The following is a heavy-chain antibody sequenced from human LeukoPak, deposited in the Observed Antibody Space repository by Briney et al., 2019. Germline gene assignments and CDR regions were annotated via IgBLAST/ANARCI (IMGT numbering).Heavy chain of an antibody. CDR2: ISAYNGNT. D-gene: IGHD3-10*01. V-gene: IGHV1-18*01. CDR1: GYTFTSYG. Sequence: ASVTVSCKASGYTFTSYGISWVRQAPGQGLEWMGWISAYNGNTNYAQKLQGRVTMTTDTSTSTAYMELRSLGSVDTDVYYCASEVRGVDYWGQGTLVTVSS. J-gene: IGHJ4*02. CDR3: ASEVRGVDY.